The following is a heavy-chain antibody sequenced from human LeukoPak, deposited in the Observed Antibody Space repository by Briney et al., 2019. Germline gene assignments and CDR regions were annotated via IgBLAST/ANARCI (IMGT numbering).Heavy chain of an antibody. CDR3: ARVGLRRYFDWLLPADY. Sequence: PGGSLRLSCAASGFTFSSYWMSWVRQAPGKWREWVANIKQDGSEKYYVDSVKGRFTISRDNAKNSLYLQMNSLRAEDTAVYYCARVGLRRYFDWLLPADYWGQGTLVTVSS. CDR1: GFTFSSYW. V-gene: IGHV3-7*01. J-gene: IGHJ4*02. D-gene: IGHD3-9*01. CDR2: IKQDGSEK.